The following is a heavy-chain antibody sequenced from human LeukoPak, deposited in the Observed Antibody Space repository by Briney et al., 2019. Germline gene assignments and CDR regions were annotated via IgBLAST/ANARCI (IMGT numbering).Heavy chain of an antibody. J-gene: IGHJ5*02. CDR3: AKLVAVAGGNWFDP. CDR1: GFTFSSYA. CDR2: ISGSGGST. D-gene: IGHD6-19*01. Sequence: GGSLRLSCAASGFTFSSYAMSWARQAPGKGLEWVSAISGSGGSTYYADSVKGRFTISRDNSKNTLYLQMNSLRAEDTAVYYCAKLVAVAGGNWFDPWGQGTLVTVSS. V-gene: IGHV3-23*01.